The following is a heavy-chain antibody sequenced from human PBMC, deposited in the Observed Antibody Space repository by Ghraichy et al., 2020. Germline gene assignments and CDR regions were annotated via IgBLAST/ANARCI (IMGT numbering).Heavy chain of an antibody. CDR2: ISDSGDST. V-gene: IGHV3-23*01. CDR3: AKDLWGIAAVDY. Sequence: GGSLRLSCAASGFTFSSYAMNWVRQAPGKGLEWVSGISDSGDSTSYADSVKGRFTISRDNSKNTLYLQMNSLRAEDTAVYYCAKDLWGIAAVDYWGQGTLVTVSS. CDR1: GFTFSSYA. J-gene: IGHJ4*02. D-gene: IGHD6-13*01.